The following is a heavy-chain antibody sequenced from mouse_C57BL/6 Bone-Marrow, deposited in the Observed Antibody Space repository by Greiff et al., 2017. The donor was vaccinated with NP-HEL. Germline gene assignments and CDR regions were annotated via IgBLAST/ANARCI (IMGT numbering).Heavy chain of an antibody. Sequence: VQLKQSGAELVRPGASVKLSCTASGFNIKDDYMHWVKQRPEQGLEWIGWIDPENGDTEYASKFQGKATITADTSSNTAYLQLSSLTSEDTAVYYCTTLRRWFAYWGQGTLVTVSA. CDR2: IDPENGDT. CDR3: TTLRRWFAY. CDR1: GFNIKDDY. D-gene: IGHD2-12*01. J-gene: IGHJ3*01. V-gene: IGHV14-4*01.